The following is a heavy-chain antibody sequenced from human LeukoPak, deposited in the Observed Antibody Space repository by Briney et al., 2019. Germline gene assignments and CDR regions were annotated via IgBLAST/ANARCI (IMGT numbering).Heavy chain of an antibody. D-gene: IGHD6-19*01. CDR2: IIPTFGTA. J-gene: IGHJ4*02. CDR3: ARDGGLGAVAGWFDY. V-gene: IGHV1-69*05. CDR1: GGTFSSYA. Sequence: ASVKVSCKASGGTFSSYAISWVRQAPGQGLEWMGRIIPTFGTANYAQKFQGRVTITTDESTSTAYMELSSLRSEDTAVYYCARDGGLGAVAGWFDYWGQGTLVTVSS.